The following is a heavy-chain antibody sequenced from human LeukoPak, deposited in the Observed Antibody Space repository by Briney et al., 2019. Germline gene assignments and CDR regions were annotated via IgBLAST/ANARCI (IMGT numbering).Heavy chain of an antibody. D-gene: IGHD6-19*01. J-gene: IGHJ4*02. Sequence: SETLSITCTVSGASISNYFWGWIRQPAGKGLEWIGRVYTSGSTNYNPSLKSRVTISVDTSKNQFSLKLSSVTAADTAVYYCARAGGDSSGWPGDYWGQGTLVTVSS. CDR2: VYTSGST. CDR3: ARAGGDSSGWPGDY. V-gene: IGHV4-4*07. CDR1: GASISNYF.